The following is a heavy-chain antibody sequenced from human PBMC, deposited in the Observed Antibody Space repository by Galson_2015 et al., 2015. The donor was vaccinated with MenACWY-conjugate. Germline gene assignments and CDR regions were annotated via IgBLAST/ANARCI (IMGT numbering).Heavy chain of an antibody. CDR2: IYPGDTYI. V-gene: IGHV5-51*01. CDR1: GYIFSTYW. Sequence: QSGAEVKKPGESLTISCQGSGYIFSTYWIAWVRQMPGRGLEWMGMIYPGDTYIRNNPSFEGQVAMSVDKSISTAYLRWSSLKASDTAMYYCTRLLIANFRDAFDFWGQGTMVTVSS. J-gene: IGHJ3*01. D-gene: IGHD2-21*01. CDR3: TRLLIANFRDAFDF.